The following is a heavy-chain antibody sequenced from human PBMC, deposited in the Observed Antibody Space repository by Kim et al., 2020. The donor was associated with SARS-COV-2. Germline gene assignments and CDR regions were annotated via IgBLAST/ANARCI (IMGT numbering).Heavy chain of an antibody. CDR2: IYYSGST. CDR3: ARDTWGRNWYFDL. J-gene: IGHJ2*01. V-gene: IGHV4-59*01. D-gene: IGHD3-16*01. CDR1: GGSISSYY. Sequence: SETLSLTCTVSGGSISSYYWSWIRQPPGKGLEWIGYIYYSGSTNYNPSLKSRVTISVDTSKNQFSLKLSSVTAADTAVYYCARDTWGRNWYFDLWGRGTLVTVSS.